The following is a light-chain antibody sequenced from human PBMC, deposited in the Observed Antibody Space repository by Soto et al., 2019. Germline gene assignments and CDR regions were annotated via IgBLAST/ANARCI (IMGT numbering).Light chain of an antibody. J-gene: IGLJ3*02. CDR1: SGHSTYV. CDR3: QTWTTGIQV. CDR2: VNSDGSH. V-gene: IGLV4-69*01. Sequence: QSVLTQSPSASASLGASVKLTCTLSSGHSTYVIAWHQQQPGKGPRYLMKVNSDGSHSKGDGIPDRFSGSSSGTERYLTISSLQSEDEADYYCQTWTTGIQVFGGGTKLTVL.